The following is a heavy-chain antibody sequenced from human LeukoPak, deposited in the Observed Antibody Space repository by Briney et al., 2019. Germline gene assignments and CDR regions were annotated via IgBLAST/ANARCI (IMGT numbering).Heavy chain of an antibody. CDR1: GGSFSGYY. V-gene: IGHV4-34*01. CDR3: ARRDGYGNSFDY. J-gene: IGHJ4*02. Sequence: PSETLSLTCAVYGGSFSGYYWSWIRQPPGKGLEWIGEINHSGSTNYNPSLKSRVTISVDTSKNQFSLKLSSVTAADTAVYYCARRDGYGNSFDYWGQGTLVTVSS. CDR2: INHSGST. D-gene: IGHD5-24*01.